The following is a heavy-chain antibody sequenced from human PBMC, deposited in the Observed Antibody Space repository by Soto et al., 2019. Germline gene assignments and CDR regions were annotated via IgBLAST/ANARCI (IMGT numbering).Heavy chain of an antibody. V-gene: IGHV3-21*01. CDR1: GFTFSSYS. D-gene: IGHD4-17*01. CDR2: ISSSSSYI. CDR3: ARERLYGDSLRRHFDY. Sequence: PGGSLRLSCAASGFTFSSYSMNWVRQAPGKGLEWVSSISSSSSYIYYADSVKGRFTISRDNAKNSLYLQMNSLRAEDTAVYYCARERLYGDSLRRHFDYWGQGTLVTVSS. J-gene: IGHJ4*02.